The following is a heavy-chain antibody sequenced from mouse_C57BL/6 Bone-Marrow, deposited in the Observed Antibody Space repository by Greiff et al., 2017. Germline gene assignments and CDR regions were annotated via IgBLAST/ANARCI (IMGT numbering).Heavy chain of an antibody. Sequence: EVQLQESGPELVKPGASVKISCKASGYTFTDYYMNWVKQSHGKSLEWIGDINPNNGGTSYNQKFKGKATLTVDKSSSTAYMELRSLTSEDSAVYYCARWGDWGQGTTLTVSS. CDR3: ARWGD. J-gene: IGHJ2*01. CDR1: GYTFTDYY. CDR2: INPNNGGT. V-gene: IGHV1-26*01.